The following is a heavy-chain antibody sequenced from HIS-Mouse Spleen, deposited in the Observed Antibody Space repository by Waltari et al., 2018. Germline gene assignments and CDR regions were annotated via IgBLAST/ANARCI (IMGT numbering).Heavy chain of an antibody. Sequence: VQLVESGGGLVQPGGSLRLSCAASGFTFSSYWMSGVRQGPGEGLEWIGSIYYSGSTYYNPSLKSRVTISVDTSKNQFSLKLSSVTAADTAVYYCAREIPYSSSWYDWYFDLWGRGTLVTVSS. J-gene: IGHJ2*01. CDR2: IYYSGST. D-gene: IGHD6-13*01. V-gene: IGHV4-39*07. CDR1: GFTFSSYW. CDR3: AREIPYSSSWYDWYFDL.